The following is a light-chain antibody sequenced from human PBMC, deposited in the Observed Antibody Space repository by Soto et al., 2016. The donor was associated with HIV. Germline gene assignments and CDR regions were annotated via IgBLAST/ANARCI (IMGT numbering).Light chain of an antibody. V-gene: IGLV3-19*01. CDR2: GRD. CDR1: SLRSHD. J-gene: IGLJ2*01. Sequence: SSELTQDPAVSVALGQTVTITCQGDSLRSHDASWFQQKPGQAPLLVIYGRDSRPSEIPDRFSGSSSGNTASLTITGAQAEDEADYYCDSRDSTNKYVIFGGGTKLTVL. CDR3: DSRDSTNKYVI.